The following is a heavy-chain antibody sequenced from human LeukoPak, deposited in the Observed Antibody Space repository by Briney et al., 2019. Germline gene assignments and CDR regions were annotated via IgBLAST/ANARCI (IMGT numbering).Heavy chain of an antibody. CDR1: GFTFSSYA. D-gene: IGHD2-2*01. J-gene: IGHJ4*02. V-gene: IGHV3-23*01. CDR2: ISGSGGST. Sequence: GGSLRLSCAASGFTFSSYAMSWVRQAPGKGLEWVSAISGSGGSTYYADSVKGRFTISRDNSKNTLYLQMNSLRAEDTAVYYCARDQFRDIVVVPAAIGLFDYWGQGTLVTVSS. CDR3: ARDQFRDIVVVPAAIGLFDY.